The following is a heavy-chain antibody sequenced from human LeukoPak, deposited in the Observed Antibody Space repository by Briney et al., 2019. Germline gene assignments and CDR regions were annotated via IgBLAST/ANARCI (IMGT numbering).Heavy chain of an antibody. D-gene: IGHD2-21*01. V-gene: IGHV3-21*01. CDR1: GFTFSSYS. Sequence: GGSLRLSCAASGFTFSSYSMNWVRQAPGKGLEWVSSISSSSSYIYYADSVKGRFTISRDNAKNSLYLQMNSLRAEDTAVYYCARGGVIPKGDYMDVWGKGTTVTVSS. J-gene: IGHJ6*03. CDR3: ARGGVIPKGDYMDV. CDR2: ISSSSSYI.